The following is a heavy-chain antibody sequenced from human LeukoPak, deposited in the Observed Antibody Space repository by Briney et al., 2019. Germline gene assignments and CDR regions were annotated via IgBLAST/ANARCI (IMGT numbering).Heavy chain of an antibody. Sequence: SETLSLTCAVYGVSFSGDYWNWIRQPPGKGLEWVGEINHSGSTNSNPSLKSRVTISVDRSKNQFSLKLSSVTAADTAVYYCARRPRYSSGWYYFDSWGQGTLVTVSS. CDR3: ARRPRYSSGWYYFDS. D-gene: IGHD6-19*01. CDR2: INHSGST. V-gene: IGHV4-34*01. CDR1: GVSFSGDY. J-gene: IGHJ4*02.